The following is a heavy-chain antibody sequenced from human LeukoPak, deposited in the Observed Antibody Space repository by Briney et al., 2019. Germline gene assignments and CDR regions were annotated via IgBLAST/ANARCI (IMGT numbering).Heavy chain of an antibody. D-gene: IGHD5-18*01. CDR2: INPNSGGT. CDR3: ARGGLDTAMVMYYYYYYMDV. CDR1: GYTFTGYY. Sequence: ASVKVSCKASGYTFTGYYMHWVRQAPGQGLEWMGWINPNSGGTNYAQKFQGRVTMTRDTSISTAYMELSRLRSDDTAAYYCARGGLDTAMVMYYYYYYMDVWGKGTTVTVSS. J-gene: IGHJ6*03. V-gene: IGHV1-2*02.